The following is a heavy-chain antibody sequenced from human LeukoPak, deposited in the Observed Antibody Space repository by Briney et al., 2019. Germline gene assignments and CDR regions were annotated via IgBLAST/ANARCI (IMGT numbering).Heavy chain of an antibody. CDR3: AMRTTVTTVYYYYMDV. D-gene: IGHD4-17*01. Sequence: GGSLRLSCAASGFTFSDYYMSWIRQAPGKGLEWVSAISGSGGSTYYADSVKGRFTISRDNSKNMLYLQMNSLRAEDTAIYYCAMRTTVTTVYYYYMDVWGKGTTVTVSS. J-gene: IGHJ6*03. CDR2: ISGSGGST. V-gene: IGHV3-23*01. CDR1: GFTFSDYY.